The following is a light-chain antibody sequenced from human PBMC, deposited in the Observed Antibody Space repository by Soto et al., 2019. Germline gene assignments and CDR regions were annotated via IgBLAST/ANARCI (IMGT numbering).Light chain of an antibody. CDR1: SGDVGGYNY. CDR3: SSFADSVRCV. V-gene: IGLV2-8*01. CDR2: DVT. Sequence: QSALTQPPSASGSPGQSVTISCTGTSGDVGGYNYVSWYQQHPGKAPKLMIYDVTKRPSGVPDRFSGSKSGNTASLTVSGLQAEDEADSYCSSFADSVRCVFGTGTQLTVL. J-gene: IGLJ7*01.